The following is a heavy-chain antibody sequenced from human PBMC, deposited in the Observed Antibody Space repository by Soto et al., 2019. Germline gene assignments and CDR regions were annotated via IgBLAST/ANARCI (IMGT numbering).Heavy chain of an antibody. D-gene: IGHD6-19*01. CDR1: GFTFSSHA. J-gene: IGHJ4*02. V-gene: IGHV3-23*01. CDR2: ITGSDGST. CDR3: AKEYSSGWYYFDY. Sequence: GGSLRLSCAVSGFTFSSHAMGWVRQAPGKGLECVSSITGSDGSTYYADSVKGRFTISRDNSKNTLYLQMNSLRAEDTAVYYCAKEYSSGWYYFDYWGQGTLVTVSS.